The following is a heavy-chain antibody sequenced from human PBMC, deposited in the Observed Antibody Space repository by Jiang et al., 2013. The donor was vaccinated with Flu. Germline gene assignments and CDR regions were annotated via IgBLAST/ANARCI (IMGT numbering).Heavy chain of an antibody. CDR3: ARPSRGDYTYYYGMDV. V-gene: IGHV1-69*06. Sequence: SGAEVKKPGSSVKVSCKASGGTFSSYAINWVRQAPGQGLEWMGGIIPIFGTANYAQNFQGRVTITADKSTSTAYMELSSLRSEDTAVYYCARPSRGDYTYYYGMDVWGQGTTVTVSS. CDR1: GGTFSSYA. D-gene: IGHD3-10*01. CDR2: IIPIFGTA. J-gene: IGHJ6*02.